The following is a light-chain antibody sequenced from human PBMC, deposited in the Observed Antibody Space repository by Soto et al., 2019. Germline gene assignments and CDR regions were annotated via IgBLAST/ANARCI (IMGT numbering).Light chain of an antibody. CDR1: RSNIGNNY. CDR2: NNN. V-gene: IGLV1-51*01. Sequence: QSVLTQPPSVSAAPGQKVTISCSGSRSNIGNNYVAWYQQFPGTVPKLLIYNNNGRPSGTPDRLSGSASGTSATLTITGLQTGDEADYFCVTWDTSLRTAVIGGGTKLTVL. J-gene: IGLJ3*02. CDR3: VTWDTSLRTAV.